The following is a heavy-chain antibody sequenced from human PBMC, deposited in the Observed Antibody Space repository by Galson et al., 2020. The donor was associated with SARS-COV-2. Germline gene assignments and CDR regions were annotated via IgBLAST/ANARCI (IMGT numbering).Heavy chain of an antibody. Sequence: GESLRISCAASGFTFSSYWMHWVRQAPGKGLVWVSRIYSEGSSTSYADSVKGRFTISGDNAKNTLYLQMNSLRAEDTAVYYCARGDMRTDYFDYWGQGTLVTVSS. D-gene: IGHD2-21*02. J-gene: IGHJ4*02. CDR2: IYSEGSST. V-gene: IGHV3-74*01. CDR3: ARGDMRTDYFDY. CDR1: GFTFSSYW.